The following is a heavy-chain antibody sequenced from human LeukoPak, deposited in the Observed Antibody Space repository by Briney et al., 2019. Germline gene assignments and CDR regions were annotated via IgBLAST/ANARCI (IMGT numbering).Heavy chain of an antibody. CDR3: ARLGRDYYDSSGYSDY. CDR2: ISGSGGST. D-gene: IGHD3-22*01. V-gene: IGHV3-23*01. CDR1: GFTFSSYA. Sequence: GGSLRLSCAASGFTFSSYAMSWVRQAPGKGLEWVSAISGSGGSTYYADSVKGRFTISRDNAKNSLYLQMNSLRAEDTAVYYCARLGRDYYDSSGYSDYWGQGTLVTVSS. J-gene: IGHJ4*02.